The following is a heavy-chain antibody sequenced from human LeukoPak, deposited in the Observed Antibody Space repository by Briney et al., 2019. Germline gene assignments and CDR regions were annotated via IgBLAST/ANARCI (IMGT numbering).Heavy chain of an antibody. CDR3: ARRRNSFFDY. J-gene: IGHJ4*02. D-gene: IGHD1-14*01. V-gene: IGHV7-4-1*02. Sequence: ASVKVSCKASGYTFTTYAMSWVRQAPGQGLEWMGWINTNTGNPMYAQGSTGRFVFSLDTSVSTAYLQISSLEVEDTAVYYCARRRNSFFDYWGQGTLVTVSS. CDR2: INTNTGNP. CDR1: GYTFTTYA.